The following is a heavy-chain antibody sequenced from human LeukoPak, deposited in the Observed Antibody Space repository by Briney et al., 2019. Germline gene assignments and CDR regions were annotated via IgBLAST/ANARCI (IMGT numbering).Heavy chain of an antibody. CDR1: GFTFDDYA. D-gene: IGHD1-1*01. CDR3: ARDRSVQAAKNPFDY. J-gene: IGHJ4*02. Sequence: PGGSLRLSCAASGFTFDDYAMHWVRQAPGKGLEWVSGISWNSGSIGYADSVRGRFTISRDNAKNSLYLQMNSLRAEDMALYYCARDRSVQAAKNPFDYWGQGTLVTVSS. V-gene: IGHV3-9*03. CDR2: ISWNSGSI.